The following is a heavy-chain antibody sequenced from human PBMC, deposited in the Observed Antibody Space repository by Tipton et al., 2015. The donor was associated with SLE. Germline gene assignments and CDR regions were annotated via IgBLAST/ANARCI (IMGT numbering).Heavy chain of an antibody. V-gene: IGHV4-34*01. CDR1: GGSFSGYY. CDR3: ARKRNGMGI. D-gene: IGHD5-24*01. J-gene: IGHJ3*02. Sequence: LRLSCAVYGGSFSGYYWSWIRQPPGKGLEWIGEINHSGSTNYNPPLKSRVTISVDTSKNQFSLKLSSVTAADTAVYYCARKRNGMGIWGQGTMVTVSS. CDR2: INHSGST.